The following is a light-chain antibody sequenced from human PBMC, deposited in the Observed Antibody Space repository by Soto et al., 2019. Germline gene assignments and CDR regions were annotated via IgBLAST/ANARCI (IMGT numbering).Light chain of an antibody. J-gene: IGKJ1*01. Sequence: GARVTITCRASQSISSWLAWYQQKPGEAPKLLIYDASALPRGVPSRFSGSGSGTKFTLTIASLQPDDFATYYCQQYETFSGTFGPGTKVDIK. CDR1: QSISSW. V-gene: IGKV1-5*01. CDR2: DAS. CDR3: QQYETFSGT.